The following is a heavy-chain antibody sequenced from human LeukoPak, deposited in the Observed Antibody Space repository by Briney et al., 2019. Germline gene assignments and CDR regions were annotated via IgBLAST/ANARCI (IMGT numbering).Heavy chain of an antibody. CDR3: ARVSSGEYTFTSFKY. CDR2: ISYDGSNK. V-gene: IGHV3-30-3*01. CDR1: GFTFSSYA. Sequence: GRSLRLSCAASGFTFSSYAMHWVRQAPGKGLEWVAVISYDGSNKYYADSVKGRFTISRDNSKNTLYLQLNSLRSEDTAVYYCARVSSGEYTFTSFKYWGQGTLVTVSS. D-gene: IGHD3-10*01. J-gene: IGHJ4*02.